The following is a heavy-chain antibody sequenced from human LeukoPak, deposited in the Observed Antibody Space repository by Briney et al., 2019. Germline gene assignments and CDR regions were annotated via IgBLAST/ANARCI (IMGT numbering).Heavy chain of an antibody. CDR1: GYTLTELS. J-gene: IGHJ4*02. CDR3: ATTPNMGYGDYPAY. CDR2: FDPEDGET. D-gene: IGHD4-17*01. V-gene: IGHV1-24*01. Sequence: GASVKVSCKVSGYTLTELSMHWVRQAPGKGLEWMGGFDPEDGETIYAQKFQGRVTMTEDTSTDTAYMELSSLRSEDTAVYYCATTPNMGYGDYPAYWGQGTLVTVSS.